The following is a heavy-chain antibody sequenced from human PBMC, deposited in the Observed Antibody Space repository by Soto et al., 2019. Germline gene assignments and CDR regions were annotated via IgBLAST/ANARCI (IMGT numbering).Heavy chain of an antibody. CDR1: GYTFTSYD. Sequence: QVQLVQSGAEVKKPGTSVKVSCKVSGYTFTSYDINWVRQATGQGLEWMGWMNTNSGNTGYGEKFQGRFNMSRNTATSTTYMDLTSLRSEDKAVYYCARTHYGDYIDYLGQGTLLTVSS. V-gene: IGHV1-8*01. J-gene: IGHJ4*02. CDR3: ARTHYGDYIDY. CDR2: MNTNSGNT. D-gene: IGHD4-17*01.